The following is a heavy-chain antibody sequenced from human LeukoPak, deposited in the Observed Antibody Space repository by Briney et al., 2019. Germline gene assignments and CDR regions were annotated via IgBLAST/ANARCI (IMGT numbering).Heavy chain of an antibody. CDR3: ARDILRFLVSDAFDI. CDR1: GFPFSSHG. Sequence: GGTLRLSCAGSGFPFSSHGMNWVRQAPGKGLEWVSGINPGGPTYYADSVKGRFTISRDNAKNSLYLQMNSLRAEDTAVYYCARDILRFLVSDAFDIWGQGTMVTVSS. D-gene: IGHD3-3*01. J-gene: IGHJ3*02. V-gene: IGHV3-69-1*01. CDR2: INPGGPT.